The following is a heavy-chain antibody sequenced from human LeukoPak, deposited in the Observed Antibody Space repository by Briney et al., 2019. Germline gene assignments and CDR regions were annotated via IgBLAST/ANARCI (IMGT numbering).Heavy chain of an antibody. CDR1: GGSISSYY. D-gene: IGHD2-15*01. J-gene: IGHJ6*02. CDR2: IYYSVST. CDR3: ARDGGYCSGGSCYYV. Sequence: SETLSLTCTVSGGSISSYYWSWIRQPPGKGLEWIGYIYYSVSTNYNPSLKSRVTISVDTSKNQFSLKLSSVTAADTAVYYCARDGGYCSGGSCYYVWGQGTTVTVSS. V-gene: IGHV4-59*01.